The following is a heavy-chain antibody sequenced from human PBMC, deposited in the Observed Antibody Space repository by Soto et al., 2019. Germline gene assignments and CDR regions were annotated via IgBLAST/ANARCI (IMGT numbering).Heavy chain of an antibody. J-gene: IGHJ5*02. D-gene: IGHD3-3*01. V-gene: IGHV1-69*12. CDR2: IVPLFGTA. CDR1: GATFGNTA. CDR3: ARDGDPGYSFWSGPLGGGRFDP. Sequence: QVQLVQSGAEVKEPGSSVNVSCKTSGATFGNTAVTWVRQAPGQGLEWIGGIVPLFGTANYAQKSRGRVTITADESTSTAYMELSSLRTDDTAVYYCARDGDPGYSFWSGPLGGGRFDPWGQGTLVTVSS.